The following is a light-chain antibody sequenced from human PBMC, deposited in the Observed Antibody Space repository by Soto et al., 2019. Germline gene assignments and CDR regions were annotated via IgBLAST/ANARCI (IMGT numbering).Light chain of an antibody. CDR3: QQYSSSRT. CDR1: QTVISNS. Sequence: EIVLTHSAGTLSLSPGERGTLSCRASQTVISNSLAWYQQKPGQAPRLLIYGGSSRATGIPVRFSGSGSETDFTLTITRLEPEDFAVYYRQQYSSSRTFGQGTKVDNK. J-gene: IGKJ1*01. V-gene: IGKV3-20*01. CDR2: GGS.